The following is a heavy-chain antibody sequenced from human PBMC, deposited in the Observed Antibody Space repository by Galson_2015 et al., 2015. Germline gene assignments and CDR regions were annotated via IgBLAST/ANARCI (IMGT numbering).Heavy chain of an antibody. CDR1: GFTFSSYS. CDR3: ARVGDYYGSRSYYSPYFQH. V-gene: IGHV3-21*01. D-gene: IGHD3-10*01. J-gene: IGHJ1*01. Sequence: SLRLSCAASGFTFSSYSMNWVRQAPGKGLEWVSSISSSSSYIYYADSVKGRFTISRDNAKNSLYLQMNSLRAEDTAVYYCARVGDYYGSRSYYSPYFQHWGQGTLVTVSS. CDR2: ISSSSSYI.